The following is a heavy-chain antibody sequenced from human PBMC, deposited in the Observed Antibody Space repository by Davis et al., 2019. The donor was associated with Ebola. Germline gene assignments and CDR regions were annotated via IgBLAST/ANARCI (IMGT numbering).Heavy chain of an antibody. CDR3: ARDLGGITMVRGVLDY. CDR2: IIPILGIA. D-gene: IGHD3-10*01. CDR1: GYTFTSYY. J-gene: IGHJ4*02. Sequence: AASVKVSCNASGYTFTSYYMHWVRQAPGQGLEWMGRIIPILGIANYAQKLQGRVTMTTDTSTSTAYMELRSLRSDETAVYYCARDLGGITMVRGVLDYWGQGTLVTVSS. V-gene: IGHV1-18*04.